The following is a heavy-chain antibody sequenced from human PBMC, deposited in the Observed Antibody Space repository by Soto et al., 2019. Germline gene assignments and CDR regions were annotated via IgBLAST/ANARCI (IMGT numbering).Heavy chain of an antibody. CDR1: GGTFSNYA. CDR2: IVPIFGTT. V-gene: IGHV1-69*12. Sequence: QVQLVQSGAEVKKPGASVKVSCKVSGGTFSNYAIDWVRLAPGHGLEWMGGIVPIFGTTYYTQKFQGRATIIADDSTTADYLVMSSPRPEDTTIYYCASAAGVDALYIDHGWDVWGQGTVVTVAS. J-gene: IGHJ6*02. D-gene: IGHD3-3*01. CDR3: ASAAGVDALYIDHGWDV.